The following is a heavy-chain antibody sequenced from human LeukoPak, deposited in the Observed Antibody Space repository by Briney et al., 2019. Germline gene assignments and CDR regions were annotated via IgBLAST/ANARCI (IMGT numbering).Heavy chain of an antibody. CDR2: ISYDGSNK. D-gene: IGHD6-13*01. J-gene: IGHJ5*02. V-gene: IGHV3-30*04. CDR3: ARDYAAADNWFDP. CDR1: GFTLSSYA. Sequence: GGSLRLSCAASGFTLSSYAMHWVRQAPGKGLEWVAVISYDGSNKYYADSVKGRFTISRDNSKNTLYLQMNSLRAEDTAVYYCARDYAAADNWFDPWGQGTLVTVSS.